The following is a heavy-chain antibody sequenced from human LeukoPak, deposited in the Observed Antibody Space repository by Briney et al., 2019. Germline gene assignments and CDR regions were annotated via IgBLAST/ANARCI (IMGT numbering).Heavy chain of an antibody. J-gene: IGHJ4*02. V-gene: IGHV3-43*01. CDR1: GFTFAEYT. CDR3: VKDLVAASENVRGWYPMDY. D-gene: IGHD6-19*01. Sequence: GGSLRLSCAASGFTFAEYTMHWVRQAPGKGLEWVSLISWNGARIHYGDSVKGRFTISRDNSKNSLYLQMNSLRTEDTALYYCVKDLVAASENVRGWYPMDYWGQGILVTVSS. CDR2: ISWNGARI.